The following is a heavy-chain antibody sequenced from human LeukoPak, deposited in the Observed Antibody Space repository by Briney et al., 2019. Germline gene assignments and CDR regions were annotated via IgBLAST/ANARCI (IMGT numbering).Heavy chain of an antibody. J-gene: IGHJ4*02. V-gene: IGHV4-39*01. Sequence: PSETLSLTCTVSGGSISSSSYYWGCIRQPPGKGLEWIGSIYYSGSTYYNPSLKSRVTISVDTSKNQFSLKLSSVTAADTAVYYCARRSYYDSSGYYPDWGQGTLVTVSS. CDR2: IYYSGST. D-gene: IGHD3-22*01. CDR3: ARRSYYDSSGYYPD. CDR1: GGSISSSSYY.